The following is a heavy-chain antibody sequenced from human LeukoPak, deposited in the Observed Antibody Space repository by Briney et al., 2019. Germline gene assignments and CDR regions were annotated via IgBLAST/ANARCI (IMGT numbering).Heavy chain of an antibody. V-gene: IGHV1-69*05. Sequence: GASVKVSCKASGYTFTSYAMHWVRPAPGQGLEWMGGIIPIFGTANYAQKFQGRVTITTDESTSTAYMELSSLRSEDTAVYYCARGADSSLGYFDYWGQGTLVTVSS. CDR1: GYTFTSYA. CDR3: ARGADSSLGYFDY. CDR2: IIPIFGTA. J-gene: IGHJ4*02. D-gene: IGHD3-22*01.